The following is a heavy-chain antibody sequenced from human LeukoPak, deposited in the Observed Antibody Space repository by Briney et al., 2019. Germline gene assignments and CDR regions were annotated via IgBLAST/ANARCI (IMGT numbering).Heavy chain of an antibody. CDR3: ARGITMVRGTYYYGMDV. Sequence: PGGSLRLSCAASGFTFSSYSMNWVRQAPGKGLEWVSSISSSSSYIYYADSVKGRFTISRDNAKNSLYLQMNSLRAEDTAVYYCARGITMVRGTYYYGMDVWGQGTTVTVSS. D-gene: IGHD3-10*01. CDR1: GFTFSSYS. CDR2: ISSSSSYI. J-gene: IGHJ6*02. V-gene: IGHV3-21*01.